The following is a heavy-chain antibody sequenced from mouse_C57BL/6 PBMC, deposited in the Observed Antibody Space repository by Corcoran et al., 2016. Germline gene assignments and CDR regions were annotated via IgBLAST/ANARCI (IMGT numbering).Heavy chain of an antibody. Sequence: QVQLKQSGAELVRPGASVKLSCKASGYTFTDYYINWVKQRPGQGLEWIARIYPGSGNNYYNEKFKGKATLTAEKSSSTAYMQLSSLTSEDSAVYCRARETAQAYFDYWGQGTILTVSS. D-gene: IGHD3-2*02. V-gene: IGHV1-76*01. CDR2: IYPGSGNN. CDR3: ARETAQAYFDY. J-gene: IGHJ2*01. CDR1: GYTFTDYY.